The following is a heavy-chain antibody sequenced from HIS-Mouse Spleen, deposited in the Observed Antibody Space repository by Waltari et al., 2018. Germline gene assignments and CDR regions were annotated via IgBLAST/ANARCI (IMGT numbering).Heavy chain of an antibody. J-gene: IGHJ6*02. D-gene: IGHD1-26*01. CDR3: ARGSSSGSYWYYYYGMDV. CDR1: GYTVTSYD. Sequence: QVQLVQSGAEVKKPGASVKVSCKASGYTVTSYDVNWVRQATGQGLEWMGWMNPNSGNTGYAQKFQGRVTMTRNTSISTAYMELSSLRSEDTAVYYCARGSSSGSYWYYYYGMDVWGQGTTVTVSS. V-gene: IGHV1-8*01. CDR2: MNPNSGNT.